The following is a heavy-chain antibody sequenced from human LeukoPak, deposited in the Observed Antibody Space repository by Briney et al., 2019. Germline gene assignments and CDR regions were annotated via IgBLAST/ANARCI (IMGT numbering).Heavy chain of an antibody. Sequence: ASVTVSCTASGYTFTSYDINWVRQAPGQGLEWMGWMNPNSGNTGYAQKFQGRVSITRNTSISTAYMELSSLRSEDTAVYYCARGRYSSSWTPDYWGQGTLVTVSS. J-gene: IGHJ4*02. CDR1: GYTFTSYD. V-gene: IGHV1-8*03. CDR3: ARGRYSSSWTPDY. D-gene: IGHD6-13*01. CDR2: MNPNSGNT.